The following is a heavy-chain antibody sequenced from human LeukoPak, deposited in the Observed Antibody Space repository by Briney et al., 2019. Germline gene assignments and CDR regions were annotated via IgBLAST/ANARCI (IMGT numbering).Heavy chain of an antibody. Sequence: ETLSLTCTVSGGSISSGGYYWSWIRQHPGKGLEWVSSISSNNGYIYYGDSVRGRFTISRDNAKNSLYLQMNSLRAEDTAVYYCARDPAGYCSGGRCRYFDNWGQGTLVSVSS. V-gene: IGHV3-21*01. CDR2: ISSNNGYI. J-gene: IGHJ4*02. CDR1: GGSISSGGYY. CDR3: ARDPAGYCSGGRCRYFDN. D-gene: IGHD2-15*01.